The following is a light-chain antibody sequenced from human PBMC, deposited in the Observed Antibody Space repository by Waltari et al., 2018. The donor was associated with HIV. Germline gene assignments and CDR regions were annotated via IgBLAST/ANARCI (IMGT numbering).Light chain of an antibody. CDR3: ASWDSSLSVGV. CDR1: SSTIGKNY. V-gene: IGLV1-51*02. J-gene: IGLJ3*02. Sequence: QSVLTQPPSVSAAPGQKVTISCSGASSTIGKNYVSWYQQSPGTAPRLLIYENTKRRSGLPDRFSGSKSATSATLDITGLQTGDEADYYCASWDSSLSVGVFGGGTRLTVL. CDR2: ENT.